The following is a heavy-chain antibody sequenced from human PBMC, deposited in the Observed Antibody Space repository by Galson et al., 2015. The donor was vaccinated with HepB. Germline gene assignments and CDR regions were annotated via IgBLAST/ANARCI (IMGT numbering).Heavy chain of an antibody. Sequence: SLRLSCATSGFTVQDNYMSWVRQTPGKGLEWVSVMYSGDKTYYGDSVKGRFVISRDNSKNTLYLQMNSLRVEDTAKYYCAKALAGYFQYYAMDVWGQGTTVTVSS. V-gene: IGHV3-53*01. CDR3: AKALAGYFQYYAMDV. CDR2: MYSGDKT. D-gene: IGHD2-21*01. CDR1: GFTVQDNY. J-gene: IGHJ6*02.